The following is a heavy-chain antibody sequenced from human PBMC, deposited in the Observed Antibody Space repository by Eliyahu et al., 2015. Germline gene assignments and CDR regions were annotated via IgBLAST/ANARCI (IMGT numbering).Heavy chain of an antibody. CDR1: GYSISSGYY. CDR3: ARYYNGLVDY. Sequence: QVQLQESGPGLVKPSETLSLTCTVSGYSISSGYYWGWIRQPPGKGLEWIGSIYHSGSTYYNPSLKSRVTISVDTSKNQFSLKLSSVTAADTAVYYCARYYNGLVDYWGQGTLVTVSS. D-gene: IGHD3-10*01. J-gene: IGHJ4*02. V-gene: IGHV4-38-2*02. CDR2: IYHSGST.